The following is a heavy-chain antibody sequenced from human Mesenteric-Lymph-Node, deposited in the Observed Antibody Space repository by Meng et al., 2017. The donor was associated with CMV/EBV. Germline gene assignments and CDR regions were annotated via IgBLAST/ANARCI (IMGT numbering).Heavy chain of an antibody. Sequence: GGSLRLSCAASRFTFNNYWMHWVRQAPRKGLVWVSRINSDGSSTNYADSVKGRFTISRDNAKNTLYLQMNSLRAEDTAVYYCTRARGRIAATEDYFDYWGQGTPVTVSS. J-gene: IGHJ4*02. CDR3: TRARGRIAATEDYFDY. CDR1: RFTFNNYW. D-gene: IGHD6-13*01. CDR2: INSDGSST. V-gene: IGHV3-74*01.